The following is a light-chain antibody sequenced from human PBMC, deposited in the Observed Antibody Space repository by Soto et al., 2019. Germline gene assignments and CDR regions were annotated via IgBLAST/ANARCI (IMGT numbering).Light chain of an antibody. Sequence: QSVLTQPPSGSGAPGQRVTISCTGSSSNIGAGYDVHWYQQLPGTAPKLLIYGNSNRPSGVPDRFSGSKSGTSASLAITGLQAEDEADYYCQSYDSSLSGSPVVFGGGTKLTVL. CDR2: GNS. CDR3: QSYDSSLSGSPVV. V-gene: IGLV1-40*01. CDR1: SSNIGAGYD. J-gene: IGLJ2*01.